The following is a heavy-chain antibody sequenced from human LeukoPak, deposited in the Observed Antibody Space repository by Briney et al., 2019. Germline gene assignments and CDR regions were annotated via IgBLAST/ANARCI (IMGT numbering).Heavy chain of an antibody. CDR1: GLTVSNNY. CDR3: ARGVLTSQFDY. V-gene: IGHV3-66*01. CDR2: FYSGGST. Sequence: GGSLRLSCAASGLTVSNNYMSWVRQAPGKGLEWVSVFYSGGSTYYADSVKGRFTISRDNSKNTLYLQMSSLRVEDTAVYYCARGVLTSQFDYWGQGTLVTVSS. D-gene: IGHD4-11*01. J-gene: IGHJ4*02.